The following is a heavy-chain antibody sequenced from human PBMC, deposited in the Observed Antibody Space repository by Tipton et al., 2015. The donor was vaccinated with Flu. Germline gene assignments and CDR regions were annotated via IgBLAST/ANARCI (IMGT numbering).Heavy chain of an antibody. CDR1: GGSISSYY. J-gene: IGHJ6*02. CDR3: ARDGYVSYYGMDV. V-gene: IGHV4-59*01. Sequence: TLSLTCTVSGGSISSYYWSWIRQPPGKGLEWIGYIYYSGSTNYNPSLKSRVTISVDTSKNQFSLKLSSVTAADTAVYYCARDGYVSYYGMDVWGQGTTVTVSS. D-gene: IGHD3-16*01. CDR2: IYYSGST.